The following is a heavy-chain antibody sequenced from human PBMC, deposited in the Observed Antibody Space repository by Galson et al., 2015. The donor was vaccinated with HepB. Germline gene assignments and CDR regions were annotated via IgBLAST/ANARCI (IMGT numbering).Heavy chain of an antibody. Sequence: SLRLSCAASGFTFTNAWMNWVRQVPGKGLKWVGRIKSKMDGGATDYAAPVKGRFTISRDDSDDTVYLQMNNLKTEDTALYFCSTSGFRFMEWLKYWGQGSPVTVSS. V-gene: IGHV3-15*07. CDR3: STSGFRFMEWLKY. CDR1: GFTFTNAW. CDR2: IKSKMDGGAT. D-gene: IGHD3-3*01. J-gene: IGHJ4*02.